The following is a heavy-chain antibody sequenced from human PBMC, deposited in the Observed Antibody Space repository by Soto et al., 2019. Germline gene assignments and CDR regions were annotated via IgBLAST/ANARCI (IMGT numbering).Heavy chain of an antibody. Sequence: GGSRRFPCSPSGLTFKRNAMHGFRQAPGTGLEYVSGISDTGGSTFHADSVKGRFTNSRDNSRGKLFLQMNSLRVEDTAVYYCVKGSRGEYYYCYNGVDVWGQGTKVTVSS. CDR1: GLTFKRNA. J-gene: IGHJ6*02. D-gene: IGHD3-16*01. V-gene: IGHV3-64D*06. CDR3: VKGSRGEYYYCYNGVDV. CDR2: ISDTGGST.